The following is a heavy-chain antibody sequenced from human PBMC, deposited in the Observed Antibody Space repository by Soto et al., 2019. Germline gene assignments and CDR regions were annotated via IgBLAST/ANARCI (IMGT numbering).Heavy chain of an antibody. CDR3: ARGDDSSGYYLVNY. J-gene: IGHJ4*02. CDR2: IYYSGST. Sequence: SETLSLTCTVSGGSISSGGYYWILIRQHPGKGLEWIGYIYYSGSTYYNPSLKSRVTISVDTSKNQFSLKLSSVTAADTAVYYCARGDDSSGYYLVNYWGQGTLVTVSS. CDR1: GGSISSGGYY. V-gene: IGHV4-31*03. D-gene: IGHD3-22*01.